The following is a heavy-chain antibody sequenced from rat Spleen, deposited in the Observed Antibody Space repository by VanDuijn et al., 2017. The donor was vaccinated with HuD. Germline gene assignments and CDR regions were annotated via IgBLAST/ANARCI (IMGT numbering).Heavy chain of an antibody. Sequence: EVRLVESGGGLVQPGGSLKLSCAASGFTFSDYYMAWVRQIPKKGLEWVATFTYDGRNTYYRDSVKGRFTISRDNAKSTLYLQMDSLRSEDTATYYCARAYYDGTYYWGQGVMVTVSS. CDR2: FTYDGRNT. V-gene: IGHV5-7*01. CDR3: ARAYYDGTYY. D-gene: IGHD1-12*02. J-gene: IGHJ2*01. CDR1: GFTFSDYY.